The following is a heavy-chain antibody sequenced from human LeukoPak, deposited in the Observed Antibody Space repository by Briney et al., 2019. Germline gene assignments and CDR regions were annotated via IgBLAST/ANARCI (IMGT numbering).Heavy chain of an antibody. J-gene: IGHJ4*02. D-gene: IGHD3-10*01. Sequence: GGSLRLSCAASGFTFSSYAMSWVRQAPGKGLEWVSAISGSGGSTYYADSVKGRFTISRDNSKNTLYLQMNSPRAEDTAVYYCAKDVSYYYDAGGYFDYWGQGTLVTVSS. CDR1: GFTFSSYA. V-gene: IGHV3-23*01. CDR2: ISGSGGST. CDR3: AKDVSYYYDAGGYFDY.